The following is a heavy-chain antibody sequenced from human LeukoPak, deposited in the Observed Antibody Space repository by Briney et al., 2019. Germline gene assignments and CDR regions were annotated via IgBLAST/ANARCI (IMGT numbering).Heavy chain of an antibody. CDR2: IRGNADTT. Sequence: PGGSLRLSCAASGFTFSSYWMHWVRQAPGKGLEWVSGIRGNADTTYYADSVKGRFTISRDNSKNTLYLQMNNLRAEDTAVYYXAKTRGSGPFDYWGQGTLVTVSS. J-gene: IGHJ4*02. CDR1: GFTFSSYW. CDR3: AKTRGSGPFDY. D-gene: IGHD3-10*01. V-gene: IGHV3-23*01.